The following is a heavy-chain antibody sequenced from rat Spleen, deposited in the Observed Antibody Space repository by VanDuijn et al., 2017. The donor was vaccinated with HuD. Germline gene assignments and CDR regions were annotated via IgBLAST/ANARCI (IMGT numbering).Heavy chain of an antibody. CDR2: ISTGGVNT. J-gene: IGHJ2*01. CDR1: GFTFSDYY. Sequence: EVQLVESGGGLVQPGRSMKVSCAASGFTFSDYYMAWVRQAPKKGLEWVASISTGGVNTYYRDSVKGRFTISRNNAKNTLYLQMDSLRSEDTATYYCARHGEQLFDYWGQGVMVTVSS. CDR3: ARHGEQLFDY. V-gene: IGHV5-25*01. D-gene: IGHD1-2*01.